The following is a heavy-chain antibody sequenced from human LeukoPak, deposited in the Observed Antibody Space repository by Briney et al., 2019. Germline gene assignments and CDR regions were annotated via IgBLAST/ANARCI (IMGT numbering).Heavy chain of an antibody. D-gene: IGHD2-15*01. CDR3: ATSSLGYCSGGSCANWFDP. CDR2: INHSGST. Sequence: SETLSLTCAVYGGSFSGYYWSWIRQPPGKGLEWIGEINHSGSTNYNPSLKSRVTISVDTSKNQFSLKLSSVTAAGTAVYYCATSSLGYCSGGSCANWFDPWGQGTLVTVSS. V-gene: IGHV4-34*01. J-gene: IGHJ5*02. CDR1: GGSFSGYY.